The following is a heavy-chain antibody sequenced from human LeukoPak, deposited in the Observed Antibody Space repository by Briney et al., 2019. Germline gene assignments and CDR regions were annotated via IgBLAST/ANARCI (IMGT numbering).Heavy chain of an antibody. CDR3: ARDRRVYYYDSSGHTRNMDV. CDR2: IYTSGST. V-gene: IGHV4-4*07. Sequence: PSETLSLTCTVSGGSISSYYWNWIRQPAGKGLEWIGRIYTSGSTTYNPSLKSRVTMSVDTSKNQFSLKLSSVTAADTAVYYCARDRRVYYYDSSGHTRNMDVWGKGTTVTVSS. CDR1: GGSISSYY. J-gene: IGHJ6*03. D-gene: IGHD3-22*01.